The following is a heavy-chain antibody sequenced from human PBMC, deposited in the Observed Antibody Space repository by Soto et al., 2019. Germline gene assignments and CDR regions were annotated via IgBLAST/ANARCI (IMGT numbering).Heavy chain of an antibody. CDR3: ARDTGYGGNSGDY. J-gene: IGHJ4*02. CDR2: IKQDGSEK. V-gene: IGHV3-7*01. CDR1: GFTFSSYW. D-gene: IGHD2-21*02. Sequence: GGSLRLFCAASGFTFSSYWMSWVRQAPGKGLEWVANIKQDGSEKYYVDSVKGRFTISRDNAKNSLYLQMNSLRAEDTAVYYCARDTGYGGNSGDYWGQGTLVTVSS.